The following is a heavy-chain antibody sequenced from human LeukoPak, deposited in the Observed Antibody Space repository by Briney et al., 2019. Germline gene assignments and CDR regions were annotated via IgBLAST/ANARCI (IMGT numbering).Heavy chain of an antibody. Sequence: SGTLXLTCVVSGGSISSSNWWSWVRQPPGXGLXWIXEIYHSGSTYYNPSLKSRVTVSVDTSKNQFSLKLNSVTAADTAVYYCARGKRRDGSGPGAFDIWGQGAMVTVSS. J-gene: IGHJ3*02. CDR2: IYHSGST. D-gene: IGHD3-10*01. CDR3: ARGKRRDGSGPGAFDI. V-gene: IGHV4-4*02. CDR1: GGSISSSNW.